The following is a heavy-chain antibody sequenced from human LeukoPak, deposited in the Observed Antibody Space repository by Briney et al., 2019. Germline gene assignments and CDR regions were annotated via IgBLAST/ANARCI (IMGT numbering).Heavy chain of an antibody. V-gene: IGHV4-59*01. CDR1: GGSISSYY. Sequence: SETLSLTCTVSGGSISSYYWSWIRQPPGKGLEWIGYIYYSGSTNYNPSLKSRDTISVDTSKNQFSLKLSSVTAADTAVYYCAREGHGFDYWGQGTLVTVSS. J-gene: IGHJ4*02. CDR2: IYYSGST. CDR3: AREGHGFDY.